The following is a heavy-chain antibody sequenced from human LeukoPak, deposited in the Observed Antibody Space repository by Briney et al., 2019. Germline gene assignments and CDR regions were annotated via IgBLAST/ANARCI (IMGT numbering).Heavy chain of an antibody. CDR1: GASFSTYA. Sequence: SVKVSCKASGASFSTYAVSWVRQVPGQGLEWMGRIIPIFGTTKYAQKFQGRVTITTDESTTTGYMELSSLESEDTAAYYCARGRNIAAPGGGDLDYWGQGILVTVSS. CDR2: IIPIFGTT. CDR3: ARGRNIAAPGGGDLDY. V-gene: IGHV1-69*05. J-gene: IGHJ4*02. D-gene: IGHD5-12*01.